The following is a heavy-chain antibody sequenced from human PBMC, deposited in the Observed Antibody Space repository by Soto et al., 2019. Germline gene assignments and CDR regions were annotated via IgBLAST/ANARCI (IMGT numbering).Heavy chain of an antibody. CDR1: GYTFTSYG. D-gene: IGHD3-10*01. J-gene: IGHJ5*02. V-gene: IGHV1-18*01. Sequence: ASVKVSCKASGYTFTSYGISWVRQAPGQGLEWMGWISAYNGNTNYAQKLQGRVTMTTDTSTSTAYMELRSLRSDDTAVYYCARDGSVLLWFGELLAGWFDPWGQGTLVTVSS. CDR2: ISAYNGNT. CDR3: ARDGSVLLWFGELLAGWFDP.